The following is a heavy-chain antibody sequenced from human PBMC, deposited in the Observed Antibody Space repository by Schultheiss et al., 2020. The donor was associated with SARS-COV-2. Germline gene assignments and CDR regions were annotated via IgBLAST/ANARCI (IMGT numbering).Heavy chain of an antibody. V-gene: IGHV3-30*03. D-gene: IGHD5-12*01. J-gene: IGHJ4*02. CDR2: ISHDGSNT. CDR3: AREYSGYDRGGYYFDY. Sequence: GGSLRLSCSVSGFTFTTYGMHWVRQAPGRPLEWVALISHDGSNTYYPDSVKGRFTISRDNSKDTFYLQMNSLRAEDAAVYYCAREYSGYDRGGYYFDYWGQGTLVTVSS. CDR1: GFTFTTYG.